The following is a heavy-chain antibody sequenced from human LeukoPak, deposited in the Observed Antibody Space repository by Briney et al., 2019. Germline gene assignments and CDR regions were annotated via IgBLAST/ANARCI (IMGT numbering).Heavy chain of an antibody. V-gene: IGHV3-23*01. J-gene: IGHJ4*02. Sequence: PGGSLRLSCAASGFTFSNYAMSWVRQAPGKGLEWVSTISGTNGNTYYADSGKGRFTISRDNSKNTLYLQMNSLRVEDTALYYCAKDRMATNIFKFDFWGQGILVTVSS. D-gene: IGHD5-24*01. CDR1: GFTFSNYA. CDR3: AKDRMATNIFKFDF. CDR2: ISGTNGNT.